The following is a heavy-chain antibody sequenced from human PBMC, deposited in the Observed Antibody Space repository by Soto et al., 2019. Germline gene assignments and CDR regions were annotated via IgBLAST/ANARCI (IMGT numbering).Heavy chain of an antibody. V-gene: IGHV5-51*01. J-gene: IGHJ4*02. D-gene: IGHD6-6*01. Sequence: GQSLKVSCRASEYRITNYWIAWVSKMNGKGLESMGIIYPGDSDPKYSPSFQGQVTISADRSINTAYLQWSSLRASDTAMYFCTRRGYSTSSGPNYWGQGTLVTVSS. CDR2: IYPGDSDP. CDR3: TRRGYSTSSGPNY. CDR1: EYRITNYW.